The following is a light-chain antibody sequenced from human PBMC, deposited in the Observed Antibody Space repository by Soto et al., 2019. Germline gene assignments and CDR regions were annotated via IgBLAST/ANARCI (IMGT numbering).Light chain of an antibody. Sequence: SYELTQPPSESVPPGQTAEITCSGDTLPKQFAYWYQRKPGQAPLLVISKDSERPSGIPERFSGSSSGTTVTLTVSGVQAEDEADYYCQSADYSGTYVIFGGGTKVTVL. CDR1: TLPKQF. V-gene: IGLV3-25*03. J-gene: IGLJ2*01. CDR3: QSADYSGTYVI. CDR2: KDS.